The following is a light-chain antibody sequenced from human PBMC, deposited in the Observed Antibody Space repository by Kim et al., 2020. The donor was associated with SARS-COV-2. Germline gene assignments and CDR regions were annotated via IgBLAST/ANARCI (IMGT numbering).Light chain of an antibody. CDR2: WAS. V-gene: IGKV4-1*01. J-gene: IGKJ2*01. Sequence: DIVMTQSPDSLAVSLGERATINCKSSQSVLYSSNNKNCLAWYQHKSGQPPKLLIYWASTRGSGVPDRFSGSGSGTDFTLTISSLQAEDVAVYYCQQYYSTPYTFGQGTKLEI. CDR1: QSVLYSSNNKNC. CDR3: QQYYSTPYT.